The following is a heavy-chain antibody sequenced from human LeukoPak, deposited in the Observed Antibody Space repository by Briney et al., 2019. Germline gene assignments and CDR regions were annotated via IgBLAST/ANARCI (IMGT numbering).Heavy chain of an antibody. D-gene: IGHD6-13*01. J-gene: IGHJ4*02. CDR2: INPNSGGT. CDR3: ARDRSGQLVL. Sequence: VASVKVSCKASGYTFTGYYMHWVRHAPGRGLEWMGWINPNSGGTNYAQKVQGRVTMTRDTSISTAYMELSRLRSDDMAVYYCARDRSGQLVLWGQGTLVTVSS. CDR1: GYTFTGYY. V-gene: IGHV1-2*02.